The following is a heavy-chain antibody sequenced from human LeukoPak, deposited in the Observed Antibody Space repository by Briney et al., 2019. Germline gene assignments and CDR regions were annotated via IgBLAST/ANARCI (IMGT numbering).Heavy chain of an antibody. Sequence: SETLSLTCAVYGGSFSGYYWSWIRQPPGKGLEWIGEINHSGCTNYNPSLKSRVSISVDTSKNQFSLKLSSVTAADTAVYYCARRGLWSGYYCFDYWGPGTLVTVSS. D-gene: IGHD3-3*01. CDR3: ARRGLWSGYYCFDY. V-gene: IGHV4-34*01. J-gene: IGHJ4*02. CDR1: GGSFSGYY. CDR2: INHSGCT.